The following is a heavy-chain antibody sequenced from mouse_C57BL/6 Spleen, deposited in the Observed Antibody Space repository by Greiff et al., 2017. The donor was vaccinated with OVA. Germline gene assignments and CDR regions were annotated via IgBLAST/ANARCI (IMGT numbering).Heavy chain of an antibody. D-gene: IGHD1-1*01. J-gene: IGHJ4*01. CDR2: IDPETGGT. Sequence: VQLQQSGAELVRPGASVTLSCKASGYTFTDYEMHWVKQTPVHGLEWIGAIDPETGGTAYNQKFKGKAILTADKSSSTAYMELRSLTSEDSAVYYCKRRDNSSYEDYAMDYWGQGTSVTVSS. CDR3: KRRDNSSYEDYAMDY. V-gene: IGHV1-15*01. CDR1: GYTFTDYE.